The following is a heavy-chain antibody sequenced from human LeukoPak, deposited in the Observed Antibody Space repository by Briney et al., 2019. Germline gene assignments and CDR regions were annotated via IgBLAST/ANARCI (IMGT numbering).Heavy chain of an antibody. D-gene: IGHD6-19*01. CDR1: GLTFSSYW. Sequence: GGSLRLSCAASGLTFSSYWMHWVRHGPGKGMVWVSRISSDGSSTTYADSVKGRFTISRDNAKNTLHLQMNSLRAEDTAVYYCARSGQWLGAEYFQHWGQGSLVTVSS. V-gene: IGHV3-74*01. CDR2: ISSDGSST. J-gene: IGHJ1*01. CDR3: ARSGQWLGAEYFQH.